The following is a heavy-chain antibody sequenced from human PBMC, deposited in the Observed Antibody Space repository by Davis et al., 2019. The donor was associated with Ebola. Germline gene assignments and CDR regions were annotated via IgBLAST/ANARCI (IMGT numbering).Heavy chain of an antibody. CDR3: AREYYDILTGPLGMDV. Sequence: SETLSLTCSVSGGSIRSNNYYWDWIRQPPGKGLEWIGYIYYSGSTNYNPSLKSRVTISVDTSKNQFSLKLSSVTAADTAVYYCAREYYDILTGPLGMDVWGQGTTVTVSS. V-gene: IGHV4-61*05. CDR1: GGSIRSNNYY. J-gene: IGHJ6*02. CDR2: IYYSGST. D-gene: IGHD3-9*01.